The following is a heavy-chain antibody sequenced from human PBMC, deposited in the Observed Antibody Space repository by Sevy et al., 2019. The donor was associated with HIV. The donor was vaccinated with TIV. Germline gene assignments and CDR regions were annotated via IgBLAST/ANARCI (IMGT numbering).Heavy chain of an antibody. J-gene: IGHJ4*02. CDR1: GFTFSSYA. Sequence: GGSLRLSCAASGFTFSSYAMSWVRQAPGKGLEWVSAISGSGGSTYYADSVKGRFTISRGNSKNTLYLQMNSLRAEDTAVYYCAKDLWDYYDSSGYGYWGQGTLVTVSS. CDR2: ISGSGGST. CDR3: AKDLWDYYDSSGYGY. V-gene: IGHV3-23*01. D-gene: IGHD3-22*01.